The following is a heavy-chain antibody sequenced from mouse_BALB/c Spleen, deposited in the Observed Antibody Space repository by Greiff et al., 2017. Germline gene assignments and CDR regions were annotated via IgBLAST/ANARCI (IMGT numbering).Heavy chain of an antibody. Sequence: EVKVVESGGGLVKPGGSLKLSCAASGFTFSDYYMYWVRQTPEKRLEWVATISDGSSYTYYPDSVKGRFTISRDNAKNNLYLQMSSLKSEDTAMYYCARGYYGSPSWFAYWGQGTLVTVSA. CDR2: ISDGSSYT. CDR1: GFTFSDYY. V-gene: IGHV5-4*02. CDR3: ARGYYGSPSWFAY. J-gene: IGHJ3*01. D-gene: IGHD1-1*01.